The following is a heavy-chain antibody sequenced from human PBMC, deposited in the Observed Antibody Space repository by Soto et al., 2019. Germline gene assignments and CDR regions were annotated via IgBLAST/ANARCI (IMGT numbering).Heavy chain of an antibody. J-gene: IGHJ5*02. CDR1: GYSFTNYD. Sequence: ASVTVSCKASGYSFTNYDINWVRQATGQGLEWMGWINPNNGNTGYAQKFQGRVTVTRSTSISTAYMELSSLRSDDTAVYYCARTSSGTRGGFDPWGQGTLVTDSP. CDR3: ARTSSGTRGGFDP. D-gene: IGHD1-1*01. CDR2: INPNNGNT. V-gene: IGHV1-8*01.